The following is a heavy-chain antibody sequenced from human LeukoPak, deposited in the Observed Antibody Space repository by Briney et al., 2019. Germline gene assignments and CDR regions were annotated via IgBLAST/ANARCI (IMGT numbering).Heavy chain of an antibody. CDR2: IYYSGST. CDR3: ARDPRGRGYYYYGMDV. D-gene: IGHD3-10*01. CDR1: GGSISPYY. V-gene: IGHV4-59*01. Sequence: SETLSLTCTVSGGSISPYYWTWIRQPPGKGLEWIGYIYYSGSTNYNPSLKSRVTISVDTSKNQFSLKLSSVTAADTAVYYCARDPRGRGYYYYGMDVWGQGTTVTVSS. J-gene: IGHJ6*02.